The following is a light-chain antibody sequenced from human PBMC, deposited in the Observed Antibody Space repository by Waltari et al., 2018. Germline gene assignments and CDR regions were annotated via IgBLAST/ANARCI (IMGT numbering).Light chain of an antibody. J-gene: IGKJ2*02. V-gene: IGKV1-9*01. CDR2: AAS. Sequence: DIQLTPSPSFLSASVGDRVTIPCRASQGIITYFAWYQQKPGKAPKVLIYAASTLQSGVPSRFSGSGSGTEFTLTISSLQPEDFATYYCQQLKSYPRTFGQGTKLEIK. CDR1: QGIITY. CDR3: QQLKSYPRT.